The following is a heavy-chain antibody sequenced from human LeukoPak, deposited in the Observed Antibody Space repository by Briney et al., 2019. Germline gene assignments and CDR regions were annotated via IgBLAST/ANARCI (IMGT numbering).Heavy chain of an antibody. Sequence: GGSLRLSCAASGFTFSDYYMSWIRQAPGKGLEWVSYISSSGSTIYYADSMKGRFTISMDNAKNSLYLQMNSLRAEDTAVYYCARDWGSGYYGGFVGYWGQGTLVTVSS. CDR2: ISSSGSTI. J-gene: IGHJ4*02. CDR1: GFTFSDYY. CDR3: ARDWGSGYYGGFVGY. V-gene: IGHV3-11*01. D-gene: IGHD3-22*01.